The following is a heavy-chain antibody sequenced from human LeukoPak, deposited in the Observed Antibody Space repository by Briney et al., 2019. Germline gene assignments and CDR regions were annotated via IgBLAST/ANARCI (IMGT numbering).Heavy chain of an antibody. V-gene: IGHV4-4*07. Sequence: SETLSLTCTVSGGSISSYYWSWIRQPAGKGLEWIGRIYTSGSTNYNPSLKSRATMSVDTSKNQFSLKLSSVTAADTAVYYCARNGQEWELLQSFPDAFDIWGQGAMVTVSS. CDR2: IYTSGST. CDR3: ARNGQEWELLQSFPDAFDI. D-gene: IGHD1-26*01. J-gene: IGHJ3*02. CDR1: GGSISSYY.